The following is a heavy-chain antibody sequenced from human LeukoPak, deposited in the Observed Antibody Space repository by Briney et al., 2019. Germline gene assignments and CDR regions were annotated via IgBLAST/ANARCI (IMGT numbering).Heavy chain of an antibody. CDR3: AKPPLLETVSTMY. CDR2: ISDDGSSK. V-gene: IGHV3-30*18. CDR1: GFTFSSYG. Sequence: GGSLRLSCAASGFTFSSYGMHWVRQAPGKGLEWVAVISDDGSSKYYADFVRGRFTISRDNSKNTLYLQLNSLRAEDTAVYYCAKPPLLETVSTMYWGQGTLVTVSS. J-gene: IGHJ4*02. D-gene: IGHD5/OR15-5a*01.